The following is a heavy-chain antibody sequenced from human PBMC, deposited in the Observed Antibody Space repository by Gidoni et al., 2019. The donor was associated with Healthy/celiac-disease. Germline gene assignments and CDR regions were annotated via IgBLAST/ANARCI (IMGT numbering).Heavy chain of an antibody. CDR1: GGSIRSGDYY. CDR3: ARSYYDFWSGAYYYYGMDV. D-gene: IGHD3-3*01. J-gene: IGHJ6*02. V-gene: IGHV4-30-4*01. CDR2: IYYSGST. Sequence: QAQLQESGPGLVKPSQTLSLTCTVSGGSIRSGDYYWSWIRQPPWKGLEWIGYIYYSGSTYYNPSLKSRVTISVDTSKNQFSLKLSSVTAADTAVYYCARSYYDFWSGAYYYYGMDVWGQGTTVTVSS.